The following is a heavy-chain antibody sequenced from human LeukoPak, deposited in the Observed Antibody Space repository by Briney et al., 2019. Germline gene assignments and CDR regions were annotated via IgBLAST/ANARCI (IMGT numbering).Heavy chain of an antibody. CDR2: INWNGGST. CDR1: GFTFDDYG. Sequence: PGGSLRLSCAASGFTFDDYGMSWVRQAPGKGLEWVSGINWNGGSTGYADSVKGRFTISRDNAKNSLYLQMNSLRAEDTALYYCARDRPPYDYVWGGYRYFDYWGQGTLVTVS. CDR3: ARDRPPYDYVWGGYRYFDY. D-gene: IGHD3-16*02. V-gene: IGHV3-20*04. J-gene: IGHJ4*02.